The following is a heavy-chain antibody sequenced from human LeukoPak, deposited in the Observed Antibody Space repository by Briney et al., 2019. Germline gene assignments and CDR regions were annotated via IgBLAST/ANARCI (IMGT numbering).Heavy chain of an antibody. V-gene: IGHV4-38-2*02. J-gene: IGHJ4*02. D-gene: IGHD6-19*01. CDR1: GYSISSGYY. CDR3: ARAQWLVRGGLYYFDY. Sequence: KPSETLSLTCTVSGYSISSGYYWGWIRQPPGKGLEWIGSIYHSGSTYYNPSLKSRVTISVDTSKNQFSLKLSSVTAADTAVYYCARAQWLVRGGLYYFDYWGQGTLVTVSS. CDR2: IYHSGST.